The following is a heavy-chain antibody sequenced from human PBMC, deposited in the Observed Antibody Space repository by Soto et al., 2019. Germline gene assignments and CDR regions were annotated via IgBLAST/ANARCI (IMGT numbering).Heavy chain of an antibody. CDR2: IYYSGST. D-gene: IGHD5-18*01. CDR3: ARHVPGFLRLIDSSCSSVMDF. V-gene: IGHV4-59*08. CDR1: GGSISSYY. Sequence: PSETLSLTCTVYGGSISSYYWSCIRQPPGKGLEWIGYIYYSGSTNYNPSLKSRVTISVDTSKNQFSLKLTSVTAADTAVYYCARHVPGFLRLIDSSCSSVMDFWALGPTVT. J-gene: IGHJ6*02.